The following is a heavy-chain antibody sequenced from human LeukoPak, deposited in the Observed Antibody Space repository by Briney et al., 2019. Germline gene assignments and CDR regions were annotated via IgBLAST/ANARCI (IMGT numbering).Heavy chain of an antibody. Sequence: SETLSLTCTVSGGPISNYYWSWIRQSPGKGLEWIGYMYYSGSTNYNPSLESRVTISGDTSKNQFSLNLSSVTAADTAVYYCARSPCTSASCPRRNVFDIWGQGTMVTVSS. CDR1: GGPISNYY. D-gene: IGHD2-2*01. V-gene: IGHV4-59*08. CDR3: ARSPCTSASCPRRNVFDI. J-gene: IGHJ3*02. CDR2: MYYSGST.